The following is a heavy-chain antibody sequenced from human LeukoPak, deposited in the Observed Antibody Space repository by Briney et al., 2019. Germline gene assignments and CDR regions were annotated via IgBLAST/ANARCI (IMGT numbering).Heavy chain of an antibody. V-gene: IGHV3-74*03. Sequence: GGSLRLSCAASGFTFKNHWMHWVRQTPGKGVVWVSRISSDGSSTTYADSVKGRFTICRDNAKNTLYLQMNNLRAEDTAMYYCARDQRVTGRPDIDYWGQGTLVIVSS. J-gene: IGHJ4*02. CDR3: ARDQRVTGRPDIDY. CDR1: GFTFKNHW. D-gene: IGHD6-6*01. CDR2: ISSDGSST.